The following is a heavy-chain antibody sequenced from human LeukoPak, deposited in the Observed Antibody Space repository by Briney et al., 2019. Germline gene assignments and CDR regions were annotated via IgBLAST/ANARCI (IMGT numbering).Heavy chain of an antibody. CDR1: GYSFTSYW. CDR3: ARRQANSGSYRGDAFDI. D-gene: IGHD3-10*01. V-gene: IGHV5-51*01. Sequence: GESLKISCKGSGYSFTSYWIGWVRQMPGKGLEWMGIIYPGDSGTRYSPSFQGQVTISADKSISTAYLQWSSLKASDTAMYYCARRQANSGSYRGDAFDIWGQGTMVTVSS. CDR2: IYPGDSGT. J-gene: IGHJ3*02.